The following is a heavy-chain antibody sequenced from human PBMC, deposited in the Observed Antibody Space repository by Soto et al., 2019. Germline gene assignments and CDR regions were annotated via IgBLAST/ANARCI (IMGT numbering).Heavy chain of an antibody. J-gene: IGHJ4*02. CDR3: ARVYCSGGSCYSIDY. CDR2: INPSGGST. V-gene: IGHV1-46*03. D-gene: IGHD2-15*01. Sequence: QVQLVQSGAEVKKPGASVKVSRKASGYTFTSYYMHWVRQAPGQGLEWMGIINPSGGSTSYAQKFQGSVTMTRDTSTRTVYMELSSLRSENTAVYYCARVYCSGGSCYSIDYWGQGTLVTVSS. CDR1: GYTFTSYY.